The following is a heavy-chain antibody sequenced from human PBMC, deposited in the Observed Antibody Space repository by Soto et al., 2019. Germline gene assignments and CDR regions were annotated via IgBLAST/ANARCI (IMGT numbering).Heavy chain of an antibody. J-gene: IGHJ4*02. CDR3: ARGLYYYDSSGYPEADY. D-gene: IGHD3-22*01. CDR1: GGSISSGDYY. CDR2: IYYSGST. V-gene: IGHV4-30-4*01. Sequence: PSETLSLTCTVSGGSISSGDYYWSWIRQPPGKGLEWIGYIYYSGSTYYNPSLKSRVTISVDTSKNQFSLKLSSVTAADTAVYYCARGLYYYDSSGYPEADYWGQGTLVTSPQ.